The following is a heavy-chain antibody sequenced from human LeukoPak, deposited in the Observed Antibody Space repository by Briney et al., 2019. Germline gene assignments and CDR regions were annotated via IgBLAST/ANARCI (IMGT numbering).Heavy chain of an antibody. V-gene: IGHV3-30*02. CDR3: ARDGSGGPAWFDP. J-gene: IGHJ5*02. D-gene: IGHD2-15*01. CDR1: GFTFSSYG. CDR2: IRYDTRNE. Sequence: GGSLRLSCAASGFTFSSYGMHWVRQAPGKGLEWVAFIRYDTRNEYYADSVEGRFTISRDNSKNTLYLQMNSLRAEDTAVYYCARDGSGGPAWFDPWGQGTLVTVSS.